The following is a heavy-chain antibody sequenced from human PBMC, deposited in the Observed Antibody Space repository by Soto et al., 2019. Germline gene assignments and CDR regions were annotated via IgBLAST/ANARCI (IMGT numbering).Heavy chain of an antibody. J-gene: IGHJ6*02. CDR2: INPNSGGT. CDR1: GYTFTGYY. CDR3: ARDGGYCSSTSCSEGGMDV. Sequence: GASVKVSCKASGYTFTGYYMHWVRQAPGQGLEWMGWINPNSGGTNYAQKFQGWVTMTRDTSISTAYMELSRLRSDDTAVYYCARDGGYCSSTSCSEGGMDVWGQGTTVTVSS. D-gene: IGHD2-2*01. V-gene: IGHV1-2*04.